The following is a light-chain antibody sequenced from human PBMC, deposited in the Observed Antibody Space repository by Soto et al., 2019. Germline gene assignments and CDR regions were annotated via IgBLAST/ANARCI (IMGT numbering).Light chain of an antibody. CDR3: TSYAGSGNFVV. Sequence: QSALTQPPSASGSPGQSVTISCTGTSRDIGGYNFVSWYQQLPGKAPKLLISEVSKRPSGVPDRFSGSKSGNTASLTVSGLQAEDEADYYCTSYAGSGNFVVFGGGTKLTVL. CDR2: EVS. CDR1: SRDIGGYNF. J-gene: IGLJ3*02. V-gene: IGLV2-8*01.